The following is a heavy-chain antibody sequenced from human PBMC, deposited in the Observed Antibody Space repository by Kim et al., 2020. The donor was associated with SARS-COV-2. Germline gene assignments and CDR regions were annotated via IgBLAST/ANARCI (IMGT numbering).Heavy chain of an antibody. J-gene: IGHJ4*01. CDR3: ARGPLGSVFDY. D-gene: IGHD3-10*01. V-gene: IGHV4-31*01. Sequence: YYNPSLKCLVTISVDTSKNHYSLKLSSVTDAETAVYYCARGPLGSVFDYWGQGTLVTVSS.